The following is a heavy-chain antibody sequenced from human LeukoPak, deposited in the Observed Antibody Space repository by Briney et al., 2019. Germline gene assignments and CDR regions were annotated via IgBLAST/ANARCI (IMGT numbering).Heavy chain of an antibody. CDR3: ARDRYAVY. Sequence: QTGGSLRLSCAASGFTFSRYWMTWIRQAPGKGLEWVANIKQDGSERYHVDSVKGRFTISRDNAKNSLYLQMNSLRAEDTAVYYCARDRYAVYWGQGTLVTVSS. D-gene: IGHD2-8*01. CDR2: IKQDGSER. V-gene: IGHV3-7*01. CDR1: GFTFSRYW. J-gene: IGHJ4*02.